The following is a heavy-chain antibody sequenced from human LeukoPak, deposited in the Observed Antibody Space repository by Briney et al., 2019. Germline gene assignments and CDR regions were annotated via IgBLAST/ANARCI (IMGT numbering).Heavy chain of an antibody. CDR1: GYTFTSYA. CDR3: ARSWIEDYYYGMDV. J-gene: IGHJ6*04. V-gene: IGHV1-3*01. Sequence: VASVKVSCKASGYTFTSYAIHWVCQAPGQKLEWMGWINADNGNTKYSQNFQGRVTITRDTSATTAYMELSSLRSKDTAVYYCARSWIEDYYYGMDVWGKGTSVTVSS. D-gene: IGHD2-2*03. CDR2: INADNGNT.